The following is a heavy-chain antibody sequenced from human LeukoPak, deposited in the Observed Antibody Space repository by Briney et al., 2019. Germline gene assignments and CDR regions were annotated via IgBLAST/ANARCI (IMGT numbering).Heavy chain of an antibody. Sequence: GGSLRLSCAASGFDLSTYAMSWVRQAPGKGLEWVSAISGSGDSTYYADSVKGRFTVSRDNSKQTLYLQMNSLRAEDTAVYYCAKNLGYSSGWYTDCWGQGTLVTVSS. CDR3: AKNLGYSSGWYTDC. J-gene: IGHJ4*02. CDR2: ISGSGDST. D-gene: IGHD6-19*01. V-gene: IGHV3-23*01. CDR1: GFDLSTYA.